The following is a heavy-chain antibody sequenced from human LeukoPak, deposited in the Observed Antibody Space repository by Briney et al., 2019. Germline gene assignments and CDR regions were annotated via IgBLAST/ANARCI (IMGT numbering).Heavy chain of an antibody. CDR1: GFTFSTYN. V-gene: IGHV3-21*04. J-gene: IGHJ6*03. CDR2: ITSSSSYI. D-gene: IGHD3-22*01. Sequence: PGGSLRLSCAASGFTFSTYNMNWVRQAPGKGLEWVSSITSSSSYIYYADSVKGRFTISRDNSKNTMYLQMNSLRAEDTAVYYCAKGYFYDSSGYSTYYYYYMDVWGKGTTVTISS. CDR3: AKGYFYDSSGYSTYYYYYMDV.